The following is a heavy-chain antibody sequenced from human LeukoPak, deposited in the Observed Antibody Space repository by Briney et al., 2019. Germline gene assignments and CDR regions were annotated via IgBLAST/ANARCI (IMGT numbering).Heavy chain of an antibody. J-gene: IGHJ4*02. V-gene: IGHV3-23*01. CDR1: GFTFNNYA. CDR3: AKGSRNSRPYYFDF. D-gene: IGHD6-19*01. CDR2: ITGSGDDT. Sequence: GGSLRLSCAAFGFTFNNYAMSWVRQAPGKVLEWVSAITGSGDDTYHADSVKGRFTISRDNSKNTLYLRMNSLRAEDTAVYYCAKGSRNSRPYYFDFWGQGTLVTVSS.